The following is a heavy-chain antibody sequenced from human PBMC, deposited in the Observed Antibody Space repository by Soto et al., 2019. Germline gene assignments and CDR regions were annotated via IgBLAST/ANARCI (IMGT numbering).Heavy chain of an antibody. Sequence: PGESLKISCNGSGYIFTSYWIGWVRQMPGKGLEWMGIIYPGDSDTRYSPSFQGQVTTSADKSISTAYLQWSSLKASDTAMYYCARGKTGDYDFWSGYARYYYYGMDVWGQGTTVTVSS. CDR2: IYPGDSDT. CDR3: ARGKTGDYDFWSGYARYYYYGMDV. CDR1: GYIFTSYW. V-gene: IGHV5-51*01. D-gene: IGHD3-3*01. J-gene: IGHJ6*02.